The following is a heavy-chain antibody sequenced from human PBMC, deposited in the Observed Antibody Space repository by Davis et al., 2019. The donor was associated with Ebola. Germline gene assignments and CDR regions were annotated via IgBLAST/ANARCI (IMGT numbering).Heavy chain of an antibody. J-gene: IGHJ6*04. CDR3: ARRSSIYYYYGMDV. V-gene: IGHV4-30-2*01. CDR1: GGSISSGGYS. Sequence: SETLSLTCAVSGGSISSGGYSWSWIRQPPGKGLEWIGYIYHSGSTYYNPSLKSRVTISVDTSKNQFSLKLSSVTAADTAVYYCARRSSIYYYYGMDVWGKGTTVTVSS. D-gene: IGHD1-26*01. CDR2: IYHSGST.